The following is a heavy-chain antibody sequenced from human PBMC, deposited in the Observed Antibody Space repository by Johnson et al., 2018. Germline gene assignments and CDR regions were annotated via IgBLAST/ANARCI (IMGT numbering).Heavy chain of an antibody. D-gene: IGHD5/OR15-5a*01. CDR3: AKGEKATLPAEYFQH. J-gene: IGHJ1*01. V-gene: IGHV3-30*18. CDR1: GFTFSTYG. CDR2: ISKDGSDK. Sequence: QVQLVQSGGGVVQPGRSLRLSCAASGFTFSTYGMHWVRQAPGKGLEWVAVISKDGSDKRYGDSVKGRFTISRDNSKNIVSLQMNSLRAEDTALYYCAKGEKATLPAEYFQHWGQGTLVTVSS.